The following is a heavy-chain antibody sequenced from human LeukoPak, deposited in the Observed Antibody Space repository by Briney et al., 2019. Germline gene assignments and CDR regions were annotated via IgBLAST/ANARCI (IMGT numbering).Heavy chain of an antibody. D-gene: IGHD2-15*01. V-gene: IGHV3-30*18. J-gene: IGHJ4*02. CDR3: AKDTQPPIVVVVAAPDY. CDR1: GFTFSSYG. Sequence: GGSLRLSCAASGFTFSSYGMHWVRQAPGKGLEWVAVISYDGSNKYYADSVKGRFTISRDNSKNTLYLQMNSLRAEDTAVYYCAKDTQPPIVVVVAAPDYWGQGTLVTVSS. CDR2: ISYDGSNK.